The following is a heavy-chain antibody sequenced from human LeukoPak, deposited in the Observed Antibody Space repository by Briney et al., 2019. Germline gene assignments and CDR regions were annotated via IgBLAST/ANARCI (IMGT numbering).Heavy chain of an antibody. CDR1: GFTFSDYY. Sequence: GGSLRLSCAASGFTFSDYYISWIRQAPGKGLEWVSYISSSGSTIYYADSVKGRFTVTRDNAKNSLYLQMNSLRVEDTALYYCVRVIGGNYGGDYWGQGTLVTVSS. J-gene: IGHJ4*02. V-gene: IGHV3-11*01. CDR3: VRVIGGNYGGDY. CDR2: ISSSGSTI. D-gene: IGHD4-23*01.